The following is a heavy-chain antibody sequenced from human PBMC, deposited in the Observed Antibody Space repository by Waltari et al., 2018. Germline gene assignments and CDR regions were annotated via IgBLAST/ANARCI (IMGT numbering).Heavy chain of an antibody. CDR1: GGTFSSYS. CDR2: IIPIFGTA. Sequence: QVQLVQSGAEVKTPGSSVKVSCKASGGTFSSYSICWVRQAPGQGLEWMGGIIPIFGTANYAQKFQGRVTSNADESTSTAYMELSSLRSEDTAVYYCARDSGNSPHFDLWGRGTLVTVSS. J-gene: IGHJ2*01. V-gene: IGHV1-69*01. CDR3: ARDSGNSPHFDL. D-gene: IGHD2-21*02.